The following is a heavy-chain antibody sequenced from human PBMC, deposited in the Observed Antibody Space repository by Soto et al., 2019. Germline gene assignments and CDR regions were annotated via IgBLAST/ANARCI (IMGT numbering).Heavy chain of an antibody. CDR3: ARDAAVGLFDY. V-gene: IGHV1-18*01. D-gene: IGHD6-19*01. J-gene: IGHJ4*02. CDR1: GYTFTSYG. CDR2: ISAYNGNT. Sequence: ASVKVSCKASGYTFTSYGISWVRQAPGQGLEWMGWISAYNGNTNYAQKLQGRVAMTTDTPTSTAYMEPRSLRSDDTAVYYCARDAAVGLFDYWGQGTLVTVSS.